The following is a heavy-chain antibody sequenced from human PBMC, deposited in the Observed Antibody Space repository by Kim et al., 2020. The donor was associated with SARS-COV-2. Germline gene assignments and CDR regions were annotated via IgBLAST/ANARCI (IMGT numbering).Heavy chain of an antibody. Sequence: RYSPSFQGQVTISADKSISTAYLQWTSLRASDTAMYYCARQGGLHYGMDVWGQGTTVTVSS. D-gene: IGHD1-26*01. V-gene: IGHV5-51*01. CDR3: ARQGGLHYGMDV. J-gene: IGHJ6*02.